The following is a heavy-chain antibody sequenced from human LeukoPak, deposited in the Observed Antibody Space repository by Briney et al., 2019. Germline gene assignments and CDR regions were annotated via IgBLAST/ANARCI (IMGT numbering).Heavy chain of an antibody. CDR2: ISRSSSTI. CDR3: AKVLSGSQDY. CDR1: GFTFSSFS. J-gene: IGHJ4*02. D-gene: IGHD1-26*01. Sequence: GGSLRLSCAASGFTFSSFSMNWVRQAPGKGLEWISYISRSSSTIYYADSVKGRFTISRDNSKNTVYLQMDSLRVEDTAVYYCAKVLSGSQDYWGQGTLVTVFS. V-gene: IGHV3-48*01.